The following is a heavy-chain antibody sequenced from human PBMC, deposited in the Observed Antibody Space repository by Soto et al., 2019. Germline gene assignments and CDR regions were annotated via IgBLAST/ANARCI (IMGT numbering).Heavy chain of an antibody. D-gene: IGHD3-16*01. CDR2: IYTTGD. J-gene: IGHJ4*02. CDR1: GDSITTRY. CDR3: AGGDHWRLVDY. Sequence: SETLSLTCTVSGDSITTRYWSWIRQPPGKGLEWIGYIYTTGDNYNPSLMSRASMSLDTSKNLFSLRLRSVTAADTAVYYCAGGDHWRLVDYWGRGNLVTVSS. V-gene: IGHV4-4*09.